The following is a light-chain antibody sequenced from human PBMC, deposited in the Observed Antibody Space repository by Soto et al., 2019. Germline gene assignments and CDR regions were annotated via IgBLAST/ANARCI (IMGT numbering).Light chain of an antibody. CDR2: AAS. J-gene: IGKJ1*01. Sequence: DIQMTQSPSSLSASAEDRVTITCRASQSISSSLNWYQQKPGKAPKPLIYAASSLQSGVPSRFSGSGSGTDFTLTISSLQPDDFATYYCQQSDRTPPTFGQGTKVDIK. V-gene: IGKV1-39*01. CDR3: QQSDRTPPT. CDR1: QSISSS.